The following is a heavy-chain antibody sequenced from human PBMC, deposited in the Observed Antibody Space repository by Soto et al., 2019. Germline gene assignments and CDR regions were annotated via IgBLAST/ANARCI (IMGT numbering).Heavy chain of an antibody. Sequence: XESLKLNMKFCGYICSNCCIALVLQMRGKGLEWMGIIFPADSDTKDSPSFQGQVTISADKSISTAYLQWSSLKASDTAMYYCASYVVVPSTMNYFDYWGQGSLVTVSS. V-gene: IGHV5-51*01. CDR2: IFPADSDT. CDR3: ASYVVVPSTMNYFDY. CDR1: GYICSNCC. J-gene: IGHJ4*02. D-gene: IGHD2-15*01.